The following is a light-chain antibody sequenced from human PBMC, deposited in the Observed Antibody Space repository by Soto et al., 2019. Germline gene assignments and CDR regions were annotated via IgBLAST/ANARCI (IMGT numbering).Light chain of an antibody. Sequence: EIVVTQSPATLSLSPGERATLSCRASQSVSSYLAWYQQKPGQAPRLLIYDSTLRANGVPDRFGGSRSGTEFTLTINSLEPEDFAVYYCQQRNVWPPITFGQGTRLEIK. CDR1: QSVSSY. CDR3: QQRNVWPPIT. CDR2: DST. J-gene: IGKJ5*01. V-gene: IGKV3-11*01.